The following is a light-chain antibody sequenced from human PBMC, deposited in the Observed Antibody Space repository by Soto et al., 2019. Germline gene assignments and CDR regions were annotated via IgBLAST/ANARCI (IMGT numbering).Light chain of an antibody. V-gene: IGLV2-8*01. J-gene: IGLJ1*01. CDR2: NVN. Sequence: QSALTQPPSASGSPGQAVTISCTGTSSDIGGYDFVSWYQVRPGEAPQLIIYNVNGRPSGVPRRFSGSKSGNTASLTVSGLQAVDEADYYCSSYSDTNIWVFGNGTKGTVL. CDR3: SSYSDTNIWV. CDR1: SSDIGGYDF.